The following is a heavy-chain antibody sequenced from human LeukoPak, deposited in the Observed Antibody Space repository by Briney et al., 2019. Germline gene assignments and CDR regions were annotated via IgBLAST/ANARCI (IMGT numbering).Heavy chain of an antibody. D-gene: IGHD3-9*01. Sequence: IPSETLSLTCTVSGGSISSYYWSWIRQPPGKGLEWIGYIYYSGSTNYNPSLKSRVTISVDTSKNQFSLKLSSVTAADTAVYYCARARQPGYKSWSYWGQGTLVTVSS. CDR2: IYYSGST. V-gene: IGHV4-59*01. CDR1: GGSISSYY. J-gene: IGHJ4*02. CDR3: ARARQPGYKSWSY.